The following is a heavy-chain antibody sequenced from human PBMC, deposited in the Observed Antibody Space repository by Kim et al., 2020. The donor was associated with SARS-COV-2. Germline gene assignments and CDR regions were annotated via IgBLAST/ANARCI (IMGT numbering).Heavy chain of an antibody. Sequence: SETLSLTCTVSGGSISSGLYYWSWIRHHPGKGLEWLGYISYSGTTYYNPSLQSRITISIDTSANQFSLKLTSVTAADTAVYYCSGVSGTVAFGGVIVPRNPHLDYGGRGSLVSVSS. CDR1: GGSISSGLYY. J-gene: IGHJ4*02. V-gene: IGHV4-31*03. D-gene: IGHD3-16*02. CDR2: ISYSGTT. CDR3: SGVSGTVAFGGVIVPRNPHLDY.